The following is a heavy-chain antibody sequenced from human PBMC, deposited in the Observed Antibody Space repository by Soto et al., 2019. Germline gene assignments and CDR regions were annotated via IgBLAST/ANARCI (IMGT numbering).Heavy chain of an antibody. Sequence: PSETLSLTCAVYGGSFSGYYWSWIRQPPGKGLEWIGEINHSGSTNYNPSLKSRVTISVDTSKNQFSLKLSSVTAADTAVYYCARRTPGVGMEPTHYGMDVWGQGTTVTVSS. J-gene: IGHJ6*02. CDR2: INHSGST. V-gene: IGHV4-34*01. CDR1: GGSFSGYY. D-gene: IGHD1-1*01. CDR3: ARRTPGVGMEPTHYGMDV.